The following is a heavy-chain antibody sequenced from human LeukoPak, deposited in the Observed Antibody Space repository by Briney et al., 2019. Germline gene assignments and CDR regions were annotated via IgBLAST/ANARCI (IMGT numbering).Heavy chain of an antibody. V-gene: IGHV3-48*04. J-gene: IGHJ6*02. CDR2: ISSSGSTV. Sequence: GGSLRLSCAASGFTFSSYAISWVRQAPGKGLEWVSYISSSGSTVYYADSVKGRFTISRDNAKNSLYLQMNSLRAEDTAVYYCARTHPNYYYYGMDVWGQGTTVTVSS. CDR3: ARTHPNYYYYGMDV. CDR1: GFTFSSYA.